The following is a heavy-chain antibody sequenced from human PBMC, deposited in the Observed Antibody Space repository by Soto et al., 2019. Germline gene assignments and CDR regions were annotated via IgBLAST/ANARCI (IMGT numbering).Heavy chain of an antibody. V-gene: IGHV4-30-4*01. CDR1: GGSISDDSY. Sequence: SETLSLTCTVSGGSISDDSYWSWIRQTPGKGLEWIGYIYHTGNTYYNPSLRSRVFISVDKSKSQFSLKLISVTAADTAVYFCAGDEYQLLSSVSWFDSWGQGTLVTVSS. D-gene: IGHD2-2*01. J-gene: IGHJ5*01. CDR2: IYHTGNT. CDR3: AGDEYQLLSSVSWFDS.